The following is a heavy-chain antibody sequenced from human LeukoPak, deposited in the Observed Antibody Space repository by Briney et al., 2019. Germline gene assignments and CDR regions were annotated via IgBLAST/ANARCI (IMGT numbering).Heavy chain of an antibody. D-gene: IGHD3-22*01. CDR1: GFTFSSYA. Sequence: GGSLRLSCAASGFTFSSYAMSWVRQAPGKGLGWVSAVSGSGGSTYYADSVKGRCTISRDNSKNTLYLQMHSLRAEDTAVYYCAKDSDYYDSSGYYYVRVYFAYWGQGTLVTVSS. CDR2: VSGSGGST. CDR3: AKDSDYYDSSGYYYVRVYFAY. V-gene: IGHV3-23*01. J-gene: IGHJ4*02.